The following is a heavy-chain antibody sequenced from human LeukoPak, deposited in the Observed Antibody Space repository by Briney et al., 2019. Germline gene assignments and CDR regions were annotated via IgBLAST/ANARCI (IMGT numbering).Heavy chain of an antibody. V-gene: IGHV4-34*01. J-gene: IGHJ4*02. CDR3: ARGGTAVRYYGSGSAFDY. Sequence: SETLSLSCAVYGGSFSGYYWSWIREPPEKGLEWIGEINHSGSTNYTPSLKSRITISVDTSKNQFSLKLSSVTAADTAVYYCARGGTAVRYYGSGSAFDYWGQGTLVSVSS. CDR2: INHSGST. D-gene: IGHD3-10*01. CDR1: GGSFSGYY.